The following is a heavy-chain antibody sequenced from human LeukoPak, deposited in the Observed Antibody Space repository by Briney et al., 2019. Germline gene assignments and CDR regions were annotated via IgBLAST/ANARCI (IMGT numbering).Heavy chain of an antibody. J-gene: IGHJ4*02. CDR2: IFGSGDTT. D-gene: IGHD5-12*01. Sequence: GGSLRLSCAASGFTISSYGMNWVRQAPGKGLEWVSVIFGSGDTTYYAASVKGRFTISRDTSKNTLYLQMHSLRAEDTAVYYCAKDQRPDSGYDIDYWGQGTLVTVSS. V-gene: IGHV3-23*01. CDR3: AKDQRPDSGYDIDY. CDR1: GFTISSYG.